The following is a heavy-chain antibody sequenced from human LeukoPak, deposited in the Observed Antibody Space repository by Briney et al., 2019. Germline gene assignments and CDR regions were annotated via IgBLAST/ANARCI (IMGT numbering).Heavy chain of an antibody. Sequence: GGSLRLSCAASGFTFSSYAMSWVRQAPGKGLEWVSAISGSGGSTYYADSVKGRFTISRDNAKNSLYLQMNSLRAEDTAVYYCASHDYGDYVVYWGQGTLVTVSS. CDR1: GFTFSSYA. D-gene: IGHD4-17*01. V-gene: IGHV3-23*01. J-gene: IGHJ4*02. CDR3: ASHDYGDYVVY. CDR2: ISGSGGST.